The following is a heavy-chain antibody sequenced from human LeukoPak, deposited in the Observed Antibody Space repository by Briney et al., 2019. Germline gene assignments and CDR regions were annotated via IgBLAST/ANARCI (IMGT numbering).Heavy chain of an antibody. CDR1: GFTFSSYA. D-gene: IGHD2-15*01. V-gene: IGHV3-30-3*01. Sequence: PGRSLRLSCAASGFTFSSYAMHWVRQAPGKGLEWVAVISYDGSNKYYADSVKGRFTISRDNSKNTLYLQMNSLRAEDTAVYYCGKRAYCSDGSCYPVWGQGTLVTVSS. J-gene: IGHJ4*02. CDR2: ISYDGSNK. CDR3: GKRAYCSDGSCYPV.